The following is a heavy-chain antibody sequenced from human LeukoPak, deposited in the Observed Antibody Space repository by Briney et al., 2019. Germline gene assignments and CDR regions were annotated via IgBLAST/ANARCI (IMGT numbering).Heavy chain of an antibody. D-gene: IGHD4-17*01. J-gene: IGHJ4*02. V-gene: IGHV3-30-3*01. CDR1: GFTFDDYA. Sequence: GRSLRLSCAASGFTFDDYAMHWVRQAPGKGLEWVAVISYDGSNKYYADSVKGRFTISRDNSKNTLYLQMNSLRAEDTAVYYCATSSYGDYGGYWGQGTLVTVSS. CDR3: ATSSYGDYGGY. CDR2: ISYDGSNK.